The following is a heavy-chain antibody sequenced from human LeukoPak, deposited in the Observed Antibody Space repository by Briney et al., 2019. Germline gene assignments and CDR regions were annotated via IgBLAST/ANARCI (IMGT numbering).Heavy chain of an antibody. CDR1: GDSISSSKSY. CDR2: VYYSGST. D-gene: IGHD2-2*01. V-gene: IGHV4-39*01. J-gene: IGHJ4*02. CDR3: ARHSTSWSPSPDY. Sequence: PSETLSLTCTVSGDSISSSKSYWGWIRQPPGKGLEWIGYVYYSGSTYYTPSLKSRVTISVDTSKTQFSLKLSSVTAADTAVYYCARHSTSWSPSPDYWGQGTLVIVSS.